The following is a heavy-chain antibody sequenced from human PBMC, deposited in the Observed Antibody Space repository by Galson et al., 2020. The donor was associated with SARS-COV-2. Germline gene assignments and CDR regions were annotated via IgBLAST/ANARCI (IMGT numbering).Heavy chain of an antibody. CDR1: GFTFSSYA. D-gene: IGHD3-10*01. J-gene: IGHJ5*02. CDR3: ARGPRFGELLSALDA. CDR2: ISNDGSNR. Sequence: TGGSLRLSCAASGFTFSSYAMHWVRQAPGKGLEWVAVISNDGSNRYYADSVKGRFTISRDNSKNTLFLQMNSLRVEDTAVYYCARGPRFGELLSALDAWGQGTLVTVSS. V-gene: IGHV3-30-3*01.